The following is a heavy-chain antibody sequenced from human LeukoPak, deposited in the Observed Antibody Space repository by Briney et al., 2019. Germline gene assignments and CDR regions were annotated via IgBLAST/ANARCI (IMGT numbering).Heavy chain of an antibody. CDR3: AVWSDGRWFDP. D-gene: IGHD3-3*01. Sequence: SQTLSLTCTVSGGSISSGSYFWNWIRQPAGTGLEWIGHIYTSGSTNYSPSLKSRVTISVDTSKNQFSLNLSSATAADTAIYYCAVWSDGRWFDPWGQGTLVTVSS. J-gene: IGHJ5*02. CDR1: GGSISSGSYF. V-gene: IGHV4-61*09. CDR2: IYTSGST.